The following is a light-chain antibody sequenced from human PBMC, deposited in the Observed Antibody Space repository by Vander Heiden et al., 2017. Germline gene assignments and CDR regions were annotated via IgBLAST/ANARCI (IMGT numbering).Light chain of an antibody. CDR1: SSNIGTHNY. J-gene: IGLJ2*01. CDR3: SSYAGTNNWGV. V-gene: IGLV2-8*01. Sequence: QSALTQPPSATRSPGQSVTPSCTGTSSNIGTHNYVSWYQQHPGKAHKLAIQDDTKRPSGVPDRFSASKPGNTASLTVSGLRAEDEADYNWSSYAGTNNWGVFGGGTKLTVL. CDR2: DDT.